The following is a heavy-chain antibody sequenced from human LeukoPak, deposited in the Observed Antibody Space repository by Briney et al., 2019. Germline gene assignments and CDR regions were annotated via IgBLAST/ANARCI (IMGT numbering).Heavy chain of an antibody. J-gene: IGHJ4*02. V-gene: IGHV3-53*01. CDR3: ARGVGSGSRLRAGDY. D-gene: IGHD1-26*01. CDR1: GFTFSSSA. Sequence: PGGSLRLSCAASGFTFSSSAMSWVRQAPGKGLEWVSVIYSGGSTYYADSVKGRFTISRDNSKNTLYLQMNSLRAEDTAVYYCARGVGSGSRLRAGDYWGQGTLVTVSS. CDR2: IYSGGST.